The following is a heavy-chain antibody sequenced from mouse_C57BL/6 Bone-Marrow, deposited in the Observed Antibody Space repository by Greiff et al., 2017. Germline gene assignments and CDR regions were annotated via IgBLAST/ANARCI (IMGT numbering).Heavy chain of an antibody. J-gene: IGHJ2*01. CDR1: GFNIKDDY. CDR3: TTLFDY. CDR2: IDPENGDP. V-gene: IGHV14-4*01. Sequence: EVQLQQSGAELVRPGASVKLSCTASGFNIKDDYMHWLKQRPEQGLEWIGWIDPENGDPEYAPKFQGKATITADTSSNTSYLQLSSLTSEDTAVYYCTTLFDYWGQGTTLTVSS.